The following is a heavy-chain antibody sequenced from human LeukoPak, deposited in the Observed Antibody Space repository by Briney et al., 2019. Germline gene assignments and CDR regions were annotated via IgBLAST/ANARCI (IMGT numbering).Heavy chain of an antibody. CDR1: GFTFSTYS. D-gene: IGHD5-12*01. V-gene: IGHV3-21*01. Sequence: GGSLRLSCAASGFTFSTYSMNWVRQAPGKGLEWVSSIGSSSSYIYYADSVKGRFTISRDNAKNSLYLQMNSLRAEDTAVYYCARDLLPGGATSQWGQGTLVTVSS. J-gene: IGHJ4*02. CDR3: ARDLLPGGATSQ. CDR2: IGSSSSYI.